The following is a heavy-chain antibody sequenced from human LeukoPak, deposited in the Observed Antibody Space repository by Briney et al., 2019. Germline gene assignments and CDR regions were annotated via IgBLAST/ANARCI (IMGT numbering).Heavy chain of an antibody. D-gene: IGHD5-24*01. V-gene: IGHV1-69*04. CDR2: IIPILGIA. CDR3: ASFSRDGYNPFDY. J-gene: IGHJ4*02. CDR1: GGTFSSYA. Sequence: SVKVSCKASGGTFSSYAISWARQAPGQGLEWMGRIIPILGIANYAQKFQGRVTITADKSTSTAYMELSSLSSEDTAVYYCASFSRDGYNPFDYWGQGTLVTVSS.